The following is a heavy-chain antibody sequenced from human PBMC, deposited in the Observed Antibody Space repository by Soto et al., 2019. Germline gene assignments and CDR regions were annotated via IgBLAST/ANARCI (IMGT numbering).Heavy chain of an antibody. V-gene: IGHV1-69*08. J-gene: IGHJ4*02. CDR2: IIPILGIA. Sequence: VQLVQSGAEVKKPGYSVKVSCKASGGTFSSYTISWVRQAPGQGLEWMGRIIPILGIANYAEKFQVRVMITAAKATSTAYNELNSLSSEDTAVYYCAREANYYGSGRYDVDSWGQGTLVTVSS. D-gene: IGHD3-10*01. CDR3: AREANYYGSGRYDVDS. CDR1: GGTFSSYT.